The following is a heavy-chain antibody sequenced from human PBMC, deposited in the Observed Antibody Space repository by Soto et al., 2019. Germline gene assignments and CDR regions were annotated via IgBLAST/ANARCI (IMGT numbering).Heavy chain of an antibody. Sequence: GGSLRLSCEASGFTFSSYAMSWVRQAPGKGLEWVSVISGSGGSTHYADSVKGRSTISRDNSKNTLHLQVNSLRGEDTAVYYCAKEADISGYYPDYWGQGTQVTVSS. CDR3: AKEADISGYYPDY. J-gene: IGHJ4*02. CDR1: GFTFSSYA. CDR2: ISGSGGST. V-gene: IGHV3-23*01. D-gene: IGHD3-22*01.